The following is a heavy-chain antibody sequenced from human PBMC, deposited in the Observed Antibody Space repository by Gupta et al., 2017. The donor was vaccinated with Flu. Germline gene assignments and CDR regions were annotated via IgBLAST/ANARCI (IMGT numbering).Heavy chain of an antibody. V-gene: IGHV3-53*04. D-gene: IGHD2-15*01. Sequence: DVQLVESGGGLVQPGGSLRRSCAASGFTVSSNYVTWVRQAPGKGLEWVSLTYSGGTTYYADAGKGRFTISRHDSQNTLNLQMKRLSPEDTALYYCARFVTGRSLYSIDYWGQGTLVTVSS. CDR3: ARFVTGRSLYSIDY. J-gene: IGHJ4*02. CDR1: GFTVSSNY. CDR2: TYSGGTT.